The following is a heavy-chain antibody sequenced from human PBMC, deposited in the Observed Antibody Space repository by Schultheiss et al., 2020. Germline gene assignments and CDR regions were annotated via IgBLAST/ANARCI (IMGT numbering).Heavy chain of an antibody. V-gene: IGHV4-59*11. CDR2: IYYSGST. J-gene: IGHJ4*02. CDR1: GDSINRHS. Sequence: SETLSLTCSVSGDSINRHSWTWIRQPPGKGLEWIGYIYYSGSTNYNPSLKSRVTISVDTSKNQFSLKLSSVTAADTAVYYCARGTGYWGQGTLVTVSS. CDR3: ARGTGY.